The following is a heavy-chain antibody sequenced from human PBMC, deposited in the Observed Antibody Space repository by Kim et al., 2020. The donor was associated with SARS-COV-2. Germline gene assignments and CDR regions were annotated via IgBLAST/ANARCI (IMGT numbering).Heavy chain of an antibody. CDR3: ARGSRPTNMLGGVISYFDS. V-gene: IGHV4-59*12. CDR1: GDSISSDY. D-gene: IGHD3-10*01. CDR2: IHYIGST. Sequence: SETLSLTCTVSGDSISSDYWSWIRQPPGKGLEWIGYIHYIGSTKYNPSLKSRVTISVDTSKNQFSLNLSSVTAADTAVYYCARGSRPTNMLGGVISYFDSWGQGTLVAVSS. J-gene: IGHJ4*02.